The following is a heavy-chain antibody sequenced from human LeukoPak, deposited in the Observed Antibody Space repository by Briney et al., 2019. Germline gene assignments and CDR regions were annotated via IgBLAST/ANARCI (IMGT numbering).Heavy chain of an antibody. CDR1: GYTFINFA. CDR3: ARGPRAAADDY. D-gene: IGHD6-13*01. Sequence: ASVKVSCKASGYTFINFAINWGRQAPGQRPEWMGWINAGNGNTKFSQKFQGRVTITRDTSASTAYMELSGLTSEDTAVYYCARGPRAAADDYWGQGTLVTVSS. V-gene: IGHV1-3*01. CDR2: INAGNGNT. J-gene: IGHJ4*02.